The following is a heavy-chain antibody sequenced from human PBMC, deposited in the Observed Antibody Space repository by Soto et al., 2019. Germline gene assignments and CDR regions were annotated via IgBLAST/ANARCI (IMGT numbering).Heavy chain of an antibody. CDR3: ARGIWGSSPGYWYFDL. Sequence: GASVKVSCKASGGTFSSYAISWVRQAPGQGLEWMGGIIPIFGTANYAQKFQGRVTITADESTSTAYMELSSLRSEDTAVYCCARGIWGSSPGYWYFDLWGRGTLVTVSS. J-gene: IGHJ2*01. CDR1: GGTFSSYA. CDR2: IIPIFGTA. V-gene: IGHV1-69*13. D-gene: IGHD3-16*01.